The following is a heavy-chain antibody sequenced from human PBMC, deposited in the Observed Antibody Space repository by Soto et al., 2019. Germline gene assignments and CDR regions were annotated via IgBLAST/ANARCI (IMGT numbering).Heavy chain of an antibody. D-gene: IGHD2-2*01. Sequence: SQTLSLTCAISGDSVSSNSAAWNWIRQSPSRGLEWLRRTYYRSKWYNDYAVSVKSRITINPDTSKNQFSLQVNSVTPEDTAVYYCARAPTGRDIVVVPAAPRAFDIWGHGTMVTVSS. CDR1: GDSVSSNSAA. V-gene: IGHV6-1*01. CDR2: TYYRSKWYN. CDR3: ARAPTGRDIVVVPAAPRAFDI. J-gene: IGHJ3*02.